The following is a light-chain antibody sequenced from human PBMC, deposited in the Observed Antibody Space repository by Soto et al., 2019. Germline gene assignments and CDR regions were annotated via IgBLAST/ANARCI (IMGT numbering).Light chain of an antibody. V-gene: IGKV1-5*01. Sequence: DIQITQSPSTLSSSVLERFTITCRASQSISSWLAWYQQKPGKAPKLLIYDASSLESGVPSRFSGSGSGTEFTLTISSLQPDDFATYYCQQYKGTFGQGTKVDI. J-gene: IGKJ1*01. CDR3: QQYKGT. CDR1: QSISSW. CDR2: DAS.